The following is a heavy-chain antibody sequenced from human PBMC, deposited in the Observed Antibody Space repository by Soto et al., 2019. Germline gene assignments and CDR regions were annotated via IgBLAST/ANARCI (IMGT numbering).Heavy chain of an antibody. CDR3: ARVMGEFSFPGSLDFDF. CDR1: NFSISSGYY. CDR2: IYHTGHT. Sequence: SETLSLTCIVSNFSISSGYYWGWIRQSPGKGLEWIATIYHTGHTYYNPSLKSRVTISVDTSENHFSLKLSSVTAADTAFYYCARVMGEFSFPGSLDFDFWGQGTLVTVSS. D-gene: IGHD3-16*01. V-gene: IGHV4-38-2*02. J-gene: IGHJ4*02.